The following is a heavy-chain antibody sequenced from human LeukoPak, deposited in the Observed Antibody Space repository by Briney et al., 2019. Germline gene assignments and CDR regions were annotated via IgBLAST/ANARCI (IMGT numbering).Heavy chain of an antibody. D-gene: IGHD3-16*01. Sequence: PGGSLRLSCAASGFTFSTYAISWVRQAPGKGLEWVSLISASGGTTYYADSVKGRFTISRDNSKNTLYLQMTSLRAEDTAVYYCAKGGGLTGFDYWGQGTLVTVSS. J-gene: IGHJ4*02. CDR3: AKGGGLTGFDY. CDR2: ISASGGTT. V-gene: IGHV3-23*01. CDR1: GFTFSTYA.